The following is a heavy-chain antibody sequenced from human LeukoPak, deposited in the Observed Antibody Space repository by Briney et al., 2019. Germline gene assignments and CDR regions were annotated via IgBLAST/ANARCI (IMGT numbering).Heavy chain of an antibody. CDR2: IIPIFGTA. CDR3: ARVGYHFWSAYYFDY. Sequence: ASVKVSCKASGGTFSSYAISWGRQAPGQGLEWMGGIIPIFGTANYAQKFLGRVTITEAESPSTAYMELSSLRSEDTAVYYCARVGYHFWSAYYFDYWGQGTLVTVSS. J-gene: IGHJ4*02. CDR1: GGTFSSYA. V-gene: IGHV1-69*13. D-gene: IGHD3-3*02.